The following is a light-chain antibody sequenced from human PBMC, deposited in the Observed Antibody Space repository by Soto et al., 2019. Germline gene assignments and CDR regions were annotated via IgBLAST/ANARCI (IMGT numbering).Light chain of an antibody. CDR3: MQGTHWPIT. CDR1: QSLVHSDGIAY. V-gene: IGKV2-30*02. CDR2: QVS. J-gene: IGKJ5*01. Sequence: DFVMSQSPLSLPVTLGQPASISCRSNQSLVHSDGIAYFSCFQQRPGRSPRGLIYQVSNRDSGVPARFRGSGSGTDFALKISRVEAEDVGVYYCMQGTHWPITFGQGTRLEIK.